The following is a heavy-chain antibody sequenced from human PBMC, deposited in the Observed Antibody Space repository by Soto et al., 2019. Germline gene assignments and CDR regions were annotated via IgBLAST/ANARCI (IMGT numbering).Heavy chain of an antibody. CDR3: ARIPDR. CDR1: GGSISSGGYS. V-gene: IGHV4-30-2*01. J-gene: IGHJ5*02. D-gene: IGHD2-2*01. CDR2: IYHSGST. Sequence: SETLSLTCAVSGGSISSGGYSWSWIRQPPGKGLEWIGYIYHSGSTYYNPSLRSRVTISVDRSKNQFSLKLSSVTAADTAVYYCARIPDRWGQGTLVTVSS.